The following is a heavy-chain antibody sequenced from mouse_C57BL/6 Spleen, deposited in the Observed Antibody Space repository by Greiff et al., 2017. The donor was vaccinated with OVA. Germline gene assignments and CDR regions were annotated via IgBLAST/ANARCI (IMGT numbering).Heavy chain of an antibody. CDR3: ASYYGSRGAMDY. J-gene: IGHJ4*01. D-gene: IGHD1-1*01. CDR1: GFTFSSYG. CDR2: ISSGGSYT. Sequence: EVMLVESGGDLVKPGGSLKLSCAASGFTFSSYGMSWVRQTPDKRLEWVATISSGGSYTYYPDSVKGRFTISRDNAKNTLYLQMSSLKSEDTAMYYCASYYGSRGAMDYWGQGTSVTVSS. V-gene: IGHV5-6*02.